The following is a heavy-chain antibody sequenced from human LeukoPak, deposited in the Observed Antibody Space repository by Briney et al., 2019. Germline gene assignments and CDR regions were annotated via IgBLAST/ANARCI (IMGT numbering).Heavy chain of an antibody. D-gene: IGHD6-19*01. V-gene: IGHV4-59*01. CDR2: IFYSGNT. CDR1: GDSISSYY. CDR3: ARGTIAVAGTSSGNWFDH. J-gene: IGHJ5*02. Sequence: SETLSLTCTVSGDSISSYYWSWLRQPPGKGLEWLGYIFYSGNTNYNPSLKGRVTISVDTSKNQFSLKLSSVTAADTAVYYCARGTIAVAGTSSGNWFDHWGQGTLVTVSS.